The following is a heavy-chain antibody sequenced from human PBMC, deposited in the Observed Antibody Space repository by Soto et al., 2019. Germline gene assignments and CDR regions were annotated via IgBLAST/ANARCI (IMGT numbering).Heavy chain of an antibody. D-gene: IGHD6-13*01. CDR3: ARLRVAAAYIDY. J-gene: IGHJ4*02. CDR2: FYYSGST. CDR1: GGSISSSSYY. Sequence: SETLSLTCTVSGGSISSSSYYWGWIRQPPGKGLEWIGSFYYSGSTYYNPSLKSRVTISVDTSKNQFSLKLSSVTAADTAVYYCARLRVAAAYIDYWGQGTLVTVSS. V-gene: IGHV4-39*01.